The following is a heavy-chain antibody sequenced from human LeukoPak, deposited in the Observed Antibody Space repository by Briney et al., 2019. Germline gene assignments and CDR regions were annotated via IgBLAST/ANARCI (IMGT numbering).Heavy chain of an antibody. CDR2: ISWDGGTT. Sequence: PGGSLRLSCAASGFTFDDYTMHWVRQAPGKGLEWVSLISWDGGTTYYADSVKGRFTISRDNVKKSLFLQMNSLRAEDTAVYYCARDGIFGVATPGYMDVWGKGTTVTVSS. V-gene: IGHV3-43*01. J-gene: IGHJ6*03. CDR1: GFTFDDYT. D-gene: IGHD3-3*01. CDR3: ARDGIFGVATPGYMDV.